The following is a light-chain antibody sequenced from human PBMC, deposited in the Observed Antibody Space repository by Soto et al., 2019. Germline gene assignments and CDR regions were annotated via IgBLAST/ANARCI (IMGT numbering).Light chain of an antibody. V-gene: IGKV3-15*01. Sequence: EIVLTQSPATLALSPGERATLSCRASQSVSSNLAWYQQKPGQAPRLIISGASTRATGIPARLSGSGSGTEFTLTISSLRSEDFAVYYCQQYDNWPITFGQGTRLEI. CDR1: QSVSSN. J-gene: IGKJ5*01. CDR3: QQYDNWPIT. CDR2: GAS.